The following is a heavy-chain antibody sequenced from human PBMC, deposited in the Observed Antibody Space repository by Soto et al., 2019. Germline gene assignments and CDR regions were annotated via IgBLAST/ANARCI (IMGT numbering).Heavy chain of an antibody. Sequence: SETLSLTCTVSGGSISSYYWSWIRQPPGKGLEWIGYIYHSGSTNYNPSLKSRVTISVDTSKNQFSLHLTSVTAADTAVYFRAREDDGGDSLDVWGQGTTVTVSS. D-gene: IGHD2-21*02. J-gene: IGHJ6*02. CDR1: GGSISSYY. V-gene: IGHV4-59*12. CDR2: IYHSGST. CDR3: AREDDGGDSLDV.